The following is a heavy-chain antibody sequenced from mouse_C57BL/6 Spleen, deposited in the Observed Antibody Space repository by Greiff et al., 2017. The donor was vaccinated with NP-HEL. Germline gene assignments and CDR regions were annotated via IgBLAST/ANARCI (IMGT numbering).Heavy chain of an antibody. Sequence: EVKLMESEGGLVQPGSSMKLSCTASGFTFSDYYMAWVRQVPEKGLEWVANINYDGSSTYYLDSLKSRFIISRDNAKNILYLQMSSLKSEDTATYYCARDRVAGKRIPYAMDYWGQGTSVTVSS. CDR3: ARDRVAGKRIPYAMDY. V-gene: IGHV5-16*01. CDR1: GFTFSDYY. CDR2: INYDGSST. D-gene: IGHD1-1*02. J-gene: IGHJ4*01.